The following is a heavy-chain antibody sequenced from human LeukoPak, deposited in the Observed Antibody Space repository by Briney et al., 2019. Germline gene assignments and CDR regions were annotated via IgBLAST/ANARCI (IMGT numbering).Heavy chain of an antibody. V-gene: IGHV3-53*01. Sequence: PGGSLRLSCAASGFTVSSNCMSWVRQAPGKGLEWVSVIYSGGSTYYADSVKGRFTISRDNSKNTLYLQMNSLRAEDTAVYYCARDRYCGGDCYSDYWGQGTLVTVSS. J-gene: IGHJ4*02. CDR3: ARDRYCGGDCYSDY. D-gene: IGHD2-21*02. CDR2: IYSGGST. CDR1: GFTVSSNC.